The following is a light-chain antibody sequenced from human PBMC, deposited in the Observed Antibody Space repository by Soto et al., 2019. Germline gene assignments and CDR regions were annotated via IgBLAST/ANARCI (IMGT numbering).Light chain of an antibody. V-gene: IGKV3-20*01. CDR3: HQFVTSPRT. Sequence: EIVLTQSPGTLYLSPGEGATLSCRASQSVGNNLLAWYQQKPGQAPRLLIYSASNRAAGVPDRFSGSGSGTDFTLTISRLEPEDFAVYYCHQFVTSPRTFGGGTRVEMK. CDR2: SAS. J-gene: IGKJ4*01. CDR1: QSVGNNL.